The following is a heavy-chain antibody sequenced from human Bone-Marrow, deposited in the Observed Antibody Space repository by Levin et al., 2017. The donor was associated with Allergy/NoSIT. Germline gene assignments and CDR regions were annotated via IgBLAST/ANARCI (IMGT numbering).Heavy chain of an antibody. CDR3: ARLRDLGSGSSSDF. D-gene: IGHD3-10*01. V-gene: IGHV3-30*01. J-gene: IGHJ4*02. CDR1: GINFKTYG. Sequence: GGSLRLSCVASGINFKTYGFNWVRQAPGKGLEWMGVVSYDGKSTYYADSVKGRFSITRDNSKGTIFLHMNNLTSADTAVYFCARLRDLGSGSSSDFWGQGTLVLVSS. CDR2: VSYDGKST.